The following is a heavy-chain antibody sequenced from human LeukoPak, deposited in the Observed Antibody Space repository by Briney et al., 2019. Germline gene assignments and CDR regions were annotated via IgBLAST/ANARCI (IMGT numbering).Heavy chain of an antibody. CDR3: ARSRYCSSTSCSRDDY. D-gene: IGHD2-2*01. V-gene: IGHV1-18*01. CDR1: GYTFTSYG. J-gene: IGHJ4*02. Sequence: ASVKVSCKASGYTFTSYGISWVRQAPGQGLEWMGCISAYNGNTNYAQKLQGRVTMTTDTSTSTAYMELRSLRSDDTAVYYCARSRYCSSTSCSRDDYWGQGTLVIVSS. CDR2: ISAYNGNT.